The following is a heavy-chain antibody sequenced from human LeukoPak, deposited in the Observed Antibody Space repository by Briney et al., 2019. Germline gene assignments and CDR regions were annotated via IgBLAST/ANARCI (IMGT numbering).Heavy chain of an antibody. CDR1: GYTFTGSY. J-gene: IGHJ4*02. Sequence: ASVNVSCKASGYTFTGSYMHWVRQAPGQGFEWIGWISPASGATKYAQNFQGRVNLTTDTSITTAYMELSSLTSDDTASYYCLNEHGGWGQGTPVTVSS. CDR2: ISPASGAT. V-gene: IGHV1-2*02. D-gene: IGHD1-1*01. CDR3: LNEHGG.